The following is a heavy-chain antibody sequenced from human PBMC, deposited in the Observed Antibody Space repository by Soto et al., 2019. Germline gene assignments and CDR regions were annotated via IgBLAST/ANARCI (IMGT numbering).Heavy chain of an antibody. CDR1: GGTFSGYA. CDR3: ARAYLPFGATQIFDY. Sequence: QVQLVQSGAEVKKPGSSVKVSCKASGGTFSGYAISWVRQAPGQGLEWMGGIIPIFGTANYAQKFQGRVTITADESTSTAYMELSSLRSEDTAVYYCARAYLPFGATQIFDYWGQGTLVTVSS. V-gene: IGHV1-69*01. CDR2: IIPIFGTA. D-gene: IGHD1-26*01. J-gene: IGHJ4*02.